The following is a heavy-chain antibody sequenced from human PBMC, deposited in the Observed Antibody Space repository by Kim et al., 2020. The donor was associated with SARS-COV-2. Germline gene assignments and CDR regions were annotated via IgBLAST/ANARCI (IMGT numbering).Heavy chain of an antibody. J-gene: IGHJ4*02. D-gene: IGHD6-19*01. CDR3: AKDQAPVAGYFDY. V-gene: IGHV3-23*01. Sequence: YADSVKGQFNNSKDISKNTQYLQMKSLKAEDTAVYYCAKDQAPVAGYFDYWGQGTLVTVSS.